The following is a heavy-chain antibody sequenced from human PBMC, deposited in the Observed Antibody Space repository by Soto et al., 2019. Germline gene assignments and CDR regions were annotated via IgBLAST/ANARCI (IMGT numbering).Heavy chain of an antibody. Sequence: GGSLRLSCAASGFTFSSYDMHWVRQATGKGLEWVSAIGTAGDPYYPGSVKGRFTISRENAKNSLYLQMNSLRAADTAVYYCARGYGYCSSSSCQGVGAFDIWGQGTMVTVS. D-gene: IGHD2-2*01. V-gene: IGHV3-13*05. J-gene: IGHJ3*02. CDR3: ARGYGYCSSSSCQGVGAFDI. CDR1: GFTFSSYD. CDR2: IGTAGDP.